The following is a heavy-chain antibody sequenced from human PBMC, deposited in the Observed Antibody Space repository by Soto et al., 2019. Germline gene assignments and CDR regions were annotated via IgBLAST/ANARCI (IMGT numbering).Heavy chain of an antibody. CDR3: AREVAAAGTEYYYGMDV. J-gene: IGHJ6*02. D-gene: IGHD6-13*01. V-gene: IGHV1-18*01. CDR1: GYTFTSYG. CDR2: ISAYNGNT. Sequence: QVQLVQSGAEVKKPGASVKVSCKASGYTFTSYGISWVRQAPGQGLEWMGWISAYNGNTNYAQKLQGRVTMTTDTSRSTAYKELRSLRSDDTAVYYCAREVAAAGTEYYYGMDVWGQGTTVTVSS.